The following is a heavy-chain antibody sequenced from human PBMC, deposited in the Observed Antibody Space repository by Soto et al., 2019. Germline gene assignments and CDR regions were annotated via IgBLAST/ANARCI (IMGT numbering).Heavy chain of an antibody. V-gene: IGHV1-2*02. J-gene: IGHJ4*02. CDR1: GYMFTGYY. CDR2: IGPESGDT. Sequence: ASVKGSCTASGYMFTGYYIHWVRQAPEQGPEWMGEIGPESGDTRYAQKFQGRVTMTRDTSITTVYMELRNLSPDDTAVYYCGRGRSGQIVVFYWGQGTPVTVSS. D-gene: IGHD1-26*01. CDR3: GRGRSGQIVVFY.